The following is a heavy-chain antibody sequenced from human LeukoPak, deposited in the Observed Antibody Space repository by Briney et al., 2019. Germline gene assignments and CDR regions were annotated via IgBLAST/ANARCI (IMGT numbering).Heavy chain of an antibody. Sequence: SETLSLTCTVSGGSISSSSYYWGWIRQPPGKGLEWIGSIYYSGNTYYNPSLKSRVTISVDTSKNQFSLKLSSVTAADTAVYYCARGGGGGGYSGYGPLFSRGYFDYWGQGTLVTVSS. D-gene: IGHD5-12*01. CDR2: IYYSGNT. CDR3: ARGGGGGGYSGYGPLFSRGYFDY. V-gene: IGHV4-39*07. J-gene: IGHJ4*02. CDR1: GGSISSSSYY.